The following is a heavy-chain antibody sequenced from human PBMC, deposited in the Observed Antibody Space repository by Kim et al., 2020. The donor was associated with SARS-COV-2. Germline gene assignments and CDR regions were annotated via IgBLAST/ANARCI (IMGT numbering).Heavy chain of an antibody. J-gene: IGHJ4*02. V-gene: IGHV3-23*01. D-gene: IGHD3-10*01. CDR3: AKALDPYASGRLDF. CDR1: GFTFSNYA. Sequence: GGSLRLSCAASGFTFSNYAMNWVRQAPGKGLEWVSTITSSGGSTYYPDSLKGRFTISRDNSKNTLYLQMNSLRAEDTALYYCAKALDPYASGRLDFWGQGTLVTVSS. CDR2: ITSSGGST.